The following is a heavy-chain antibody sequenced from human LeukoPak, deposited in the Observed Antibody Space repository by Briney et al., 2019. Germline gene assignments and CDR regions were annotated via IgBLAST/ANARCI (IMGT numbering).Heavy chain of an antibody. Sequence: SETLSLTCAVYGGSFSGYYWSWIRQPPGKGLEWIGEINHSGSTNYNPSLKSRVTISVDTSKNQFSLKLSSVTAADTAVYYCARTASSGRRVYYYYYGMDVWGQGTTVTVSS. CDR3: ARTASSGRRVYYYYYGMDV. CDR1: GGSFSGYY. V-gene: IGHV4-34*01. J-gene: IGHJ6*02. D-gene: IGHD6-19*01. CDR2: INHSGST.